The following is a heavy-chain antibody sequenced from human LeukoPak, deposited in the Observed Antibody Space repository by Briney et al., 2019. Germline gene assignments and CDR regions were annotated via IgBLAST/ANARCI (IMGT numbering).Heavy chain of an antibody. Sequence: GGSLRLSCAASGFTFSSCALTWVRQAPGKGLEWVSAISGSGGSTYYADSVKGRFTISRDNSKNTLFLQMNSLRAEDTAVYYCAKGSAVFDWLLNWFDPWGQGTLVTVSS. CDR3: AKGSAVFDWLLNWFDP. CDR1: GFTFSSCA. J-gene: IGHJ5*02. V-gene: IGHV3-23*01. CDR2: ISGSGGST. D-gene: IGHD3-9*01.